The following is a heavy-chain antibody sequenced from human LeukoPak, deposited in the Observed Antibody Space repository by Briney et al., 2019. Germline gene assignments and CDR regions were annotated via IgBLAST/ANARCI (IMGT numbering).Heavy chain of an antibody. Sequence: GGSLRLSCSASGFTFSSYIMHWVRQAPGKGLEYVSAISSNGGSTYYADSVKGRFTISRDNSKNTLYLQMNSLRAKDTAVYYCARAASYYYYYYGMDVWGQGTTVTVSS. CDR1: GFTFSSYI. CDR3: ARAASYYYYYYGMDV. V-gene: IGHV3-64*04. D-gene: IGHD2-2*01. CDR2: ISSNGGST. J-gene: IGHJ6*02.